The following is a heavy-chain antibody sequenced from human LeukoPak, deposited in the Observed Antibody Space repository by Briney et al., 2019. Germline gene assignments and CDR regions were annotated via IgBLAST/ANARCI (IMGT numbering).Heavy chain of an antibody. CDR1: GLTFSSYT. Sequence: GGSLRLSCAASGLTFSSYTMSWVRQAPGKGLEWVSAISAGGGSTYYADSVKGRFTISRDNSKNTLYLQMNSLRAEDTAVYSCAVPQWELLNWGQGTLVTVSS. D-gene: IGHD1-26*01. V-gene: IGHV3-23*01. CDR3: AVPQWELLN. CDR2: ISAGGGST. J-gene: IGHJ4*02.